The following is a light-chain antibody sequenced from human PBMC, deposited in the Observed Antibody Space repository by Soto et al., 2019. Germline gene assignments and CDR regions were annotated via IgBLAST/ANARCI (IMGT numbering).Light chain of an antibody. Sequence: QSVLTQPPSVSGAPGQRVTISCTGSSSNIGAGFDVHWYRQLLGTAPKLLIYGSSNRPSGVPDRFSGSKSGTSASLAITGLQAEDEADYYCQSYDNSLSGYVFGTGTKVTVL. V-gene: IGLV1-40*01. J-gene: IGLJ1*01. CDR1: SSNIGAGFD. CDR2: GSS. CDR3: QSYDNSLSGYV.